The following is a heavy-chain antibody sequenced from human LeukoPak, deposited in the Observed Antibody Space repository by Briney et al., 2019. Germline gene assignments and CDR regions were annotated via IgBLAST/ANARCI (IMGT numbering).Heavy chain of an antibody. Sequence: PSETLCLTCTVSGGSISIGGNYWSCIRQHPGKGLEWIGYIHYSGVAYYNPSLKSRVTISLDTSKNQFSLILRSVTAADTAVFYCAILANDAFDIWGLGTMVTVSS. J-gene: IGHJ3*02. D-gene: IGHD2-8*02. CDR3: AILANDAFDI. CDR1: GGSISIGGNY. V-gene: IGHV4-31*03. CDR2: IHYSGVA.